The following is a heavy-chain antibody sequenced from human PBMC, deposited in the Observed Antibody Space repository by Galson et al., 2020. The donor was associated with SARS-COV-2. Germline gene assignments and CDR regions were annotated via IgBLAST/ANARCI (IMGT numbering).Heavy chain of an antibody. V-gene: IGHV3-30-3*01. Sequence: TGGSLRLSCAASGFTFSSYAMHWVRQAPGKGLEWVAVISYDGSNKYYADSVKGRFTISRDNSKNTLYLQMNSLRAEDTAVYYCARSRGGGYYYGMDVWGQGTTVTVSS. CDR2: ISYDGSNK. J-gene: IGHJ6*02. CDR1: GFTFSSYA. CDR3: ARSRGGGYYYGMDV. D-gene: IGHD2-15*01.